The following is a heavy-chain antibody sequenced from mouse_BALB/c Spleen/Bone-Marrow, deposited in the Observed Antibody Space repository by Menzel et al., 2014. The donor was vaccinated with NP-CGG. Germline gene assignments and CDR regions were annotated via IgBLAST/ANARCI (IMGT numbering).Heavy chain of an antibody. J-gene: IGHJ3*01. Sequence: EVQLVESGGGLVQPGGSLKLSCAASGFDFSRYWMSWVRQASGKGLEWIGEINPDSNTINYTPSLKDKFIISRDNAKNTLYLQMSKVRSEDTALYYCARLGYYGSFAYWGQGTLVTVSA. CDR3: ARLGYYGSFAY. D-gene: IGHD1-2*01. CDR1: GFDFSRYW. CDR2: INPDSNTI. V-gene: IGHV4-1*02.